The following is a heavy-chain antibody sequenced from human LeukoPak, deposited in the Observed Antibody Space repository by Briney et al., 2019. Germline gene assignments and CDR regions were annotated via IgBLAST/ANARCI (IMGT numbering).Heavy chain of an antibody. CDR1: GFTFSKAW. J-gene: IGHJ4*02. V-gene: IGHV3-15*01. CDR2: ILSNIDGGTT. Sequence: GGSLRLFCAVSGFTFSKAWMSWVRQTPGKGLEWVGRILSNIDGGTTDYAAPVKGRFTISRDDSKSTLYLQMNSLTTEDTAVYYCTTGSGYSTDWYGFWGQGTLVTVSS. CDR3: TTGSGYSTDWYGF. D-gene: IGHD6-19*01.